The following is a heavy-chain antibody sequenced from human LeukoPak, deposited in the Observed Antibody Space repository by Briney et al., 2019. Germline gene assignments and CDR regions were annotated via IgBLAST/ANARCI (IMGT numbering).Heavy chain of an antibody. CDR2: INPNSGGT. Sequence: ASVKVSCKASGYTFTGYYMHWVRQAPGQGLEWMGWINPNSGGTNYAQKFQGRVTMTRDTSISTAYMELSRLRSDDTAVYYCARSNLWFGELFGGIDYWGQGTLVTVSS. CDR1: GYTFTGYY. J-gene: IGHJ4*02. CDR3: ARSNLWFGELFGGIDY. D-gene: IGHD3-10*01. V-gene: IGHV1-2*02.